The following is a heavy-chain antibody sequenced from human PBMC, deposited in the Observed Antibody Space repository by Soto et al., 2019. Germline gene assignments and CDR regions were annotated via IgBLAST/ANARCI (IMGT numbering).Heavy chain of an antibody. CDR3: ARTVLPPLYYMDV. CDR1: GFTVSSKY. J-gene: IGHJ6*03. D-gene: IGHD3-3*01. CDR2: IQSGGTT. V-gene: IGHV3-53*05. Sequence: PGGSLRLSCAASGFTVSSKYMSWVRQAPGKGLEWVSLIQSGGTTYYADSVKGRFTISRDSSKNMLHLQMELRSLRSDDTAVYYCARTVLPPLYYMDVWGKGTTVTVSS.